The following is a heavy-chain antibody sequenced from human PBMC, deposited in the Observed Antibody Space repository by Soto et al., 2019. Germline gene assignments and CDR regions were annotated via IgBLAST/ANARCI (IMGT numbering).Heavy chain of an antibody. CDR1: GGSFSGYY. CDR2: INHSGST. D-gene: IGHD3-9*01. Sequence: QVQLQQWGAGLLKPSETLSLTCAVYGGSFSGYYWSWIRQPPGKGLEWIGEINHSGSTNYNPSLRRRVNISVDTSKNQLSLKLSSVTAADPAVYYCARRRRRYSDYWGQGTLVTVSS. J-gene: IGHJ4*02. V-gene: IGHV4-34*01. CDR3: ARRRRRYSDY.